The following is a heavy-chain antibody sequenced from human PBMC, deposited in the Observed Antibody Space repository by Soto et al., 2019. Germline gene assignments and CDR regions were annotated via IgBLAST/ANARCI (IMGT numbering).Heavy chain of an antibody. CDR2: LWYDGSNT. J-gene: IGHJ3*02. D-gene: IGHD6-13*01. CDR1: GFTFSSYG. Sequence: QVQLVESGGGVVQPGRSLRLSCAASGFTFSSYGMHWVRQAPGTGLAWVAVLWYDGSNTYYADSVKGRFTISSDNSKNTRYLQMNSLRAEDTAEYYGARDDSSWYAAHDAFDIWGQGTMVTVSS. V-gene: IGHV3-33*01. CDR3: ARDDSSWYAAHDAFDI.